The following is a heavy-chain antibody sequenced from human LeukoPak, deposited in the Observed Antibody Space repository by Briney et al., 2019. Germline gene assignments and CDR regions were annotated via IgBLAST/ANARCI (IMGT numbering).Heavy chain of an antibody. V-gene: IGHV3-48*01. J-gene: IGHJ4*02. CDR1: GFTFSSYS. CDR2: ISSGSSTI. CDR3: ARGARGFWSGYYDY. Sequence: GGSLRLSCAASGFTFSSYSMNWVRQAPGKGLEWVSYISSGSSTIYYTDSVKGRFTISRDNAKNSLYLQMNSLRAEDTAVYYRARGARGFWSGYYDYWGQGTLVTVSS. D-gene: IGHD3-3*01.